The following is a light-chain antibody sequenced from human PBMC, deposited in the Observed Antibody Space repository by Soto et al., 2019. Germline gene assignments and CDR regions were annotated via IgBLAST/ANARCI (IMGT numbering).Light chain of an antibody. Sequence: QSVLTQPPSVSWAPGQRVTISCTGRSSNIGAGYDVHWYQQLPGTAPKLLIYGNSNRPSGVPDRFSGSKSGTSASLAITGIQAEDEADYYCQSYDSSLSGRVFGTGTKLTVL. CDR2: GNS. CDR1: SSNIGAGYD. J-gene: IGLJ1*01. V-gene: IGLV1-40*01. CDR3: QSYDSSLSGRV.